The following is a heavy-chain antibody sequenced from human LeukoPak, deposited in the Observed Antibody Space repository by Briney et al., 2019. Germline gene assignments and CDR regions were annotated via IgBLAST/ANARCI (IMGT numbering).Heavy chain of an antibody. CDR2: ISTTSRFT. V-gene: IGHV3-11*06. D-gene: IGHD5-24*01. J-gene: IGHJ6*02. CDR3: SGGYNSDYFFYYGMDV. Sequence: GGSLRLSCAASGLTFGDSYMSWIRQAPGKGLEWVSYISTTSRFTTYADSVKGRFTISRDNAKNSLYLQMNSLRVEDTAVYYCSGGYNSDYFFYYGMDVWGQGTTVTVSS. CDR1: GLTFGDSY.